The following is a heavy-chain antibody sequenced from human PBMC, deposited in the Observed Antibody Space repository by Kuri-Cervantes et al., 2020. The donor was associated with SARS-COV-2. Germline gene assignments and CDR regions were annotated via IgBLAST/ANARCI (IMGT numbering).Heavy chain of an antibody. J-gene: IGHJ4*02. V-gene: IGHV4-59*10. D-gene: IGHD1-26*01. CDR1: GGSFSGYY. Sequence: LRLSCAVYGGSFSGYYWSWIRQPAGKGLEWIGRIYTSGSTNYNPSLKSRVTMSVDTSKNQFSLKLSSVTAADTAVYYCARGAEGSPFDYWGQGTLVTVSS. CDR3: ARGAEGSPFDY. CDR2: IYTSGST.